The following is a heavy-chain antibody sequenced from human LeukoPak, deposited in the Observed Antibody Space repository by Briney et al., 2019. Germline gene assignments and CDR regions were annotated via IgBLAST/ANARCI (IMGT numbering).Heavy chain of an antibody. Sequence: ASVKVSCKASGYTFTSNDINWVRQATGQGLEWMGWLNPNSGNTGYAQKFQGSVTITRNTSINTAYMELTSLTSEDTAVYYCAKMTVSGRDNWFDPWGQGTLVTVSS. CDR2: LNPNSGNT. CDR1: GYTFTSND. CDR3: AKMTVSGRDNWFDP. V-gene: IGHV1-8*01. D-gene: IGHD6-19*01. J-gene: IGHJ5*02.